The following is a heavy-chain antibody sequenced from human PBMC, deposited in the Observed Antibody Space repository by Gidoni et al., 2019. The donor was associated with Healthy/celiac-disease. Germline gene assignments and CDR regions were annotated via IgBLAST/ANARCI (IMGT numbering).Heavy chain of an antibody. CDR2: ISSSSSYI. CDR1: GVTFSSYS. CDR3: ARDVSFSVSTGTPNN. Sequence: VQLVESGGGLVKPGGSLRLSCAASGVTFSSYSMNWVRQAPGKGLEWVSSISSSSSYIYYADSVKGRFTISRDNAKNSLYLQMNSLRAEDTAVYYCARDVSFSVSTGTPNNWGQGTLVTVSS. D-gene: IGHD2-8*01. V-gene: IGHV3-21*01. J-gene: IGHJ4*02.